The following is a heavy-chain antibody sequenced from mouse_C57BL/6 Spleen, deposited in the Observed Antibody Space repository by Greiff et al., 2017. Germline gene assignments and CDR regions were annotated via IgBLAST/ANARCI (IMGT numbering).Heavy chain of an antibody. V-gene: IGHV1-42*01. CDR3: ARLGIYYGNYVDY. J-gene: IGHJ2*01. Sequence: VQLQQSGPELVKPGASVKISCKASGYSFTGYYMNWVKQSPEKSLEWIGEINPSTGGTTYNQKFKAKATLTVDKSSSTAYMQLKSLTSEDSAVYYGARLGIYYGNYVDYWGQGTTLTVSS. D-gene: IGHD2-1*01. CDR1: GYSFTGYY. CDR2: INPSTGGT.